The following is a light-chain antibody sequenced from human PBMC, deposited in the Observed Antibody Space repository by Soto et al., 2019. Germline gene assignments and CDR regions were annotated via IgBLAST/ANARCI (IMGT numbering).Light chain of an antibody. V-gene: IGKV3-20*01. J-gene: IGKJ1*01. Sequence: EIVLTQSPGILSLSPGERASLSCGASQSITSSFLAWYQQKPGQAPRLLIHSASSRATGIPDRFSASGSGTDFTLTISRLEPEDFAVYYCQQYSASPRTFGQGTKVDIK. CDR1: QSITSSF. CDR2: SAS. CDR3: QQYSASPRT.